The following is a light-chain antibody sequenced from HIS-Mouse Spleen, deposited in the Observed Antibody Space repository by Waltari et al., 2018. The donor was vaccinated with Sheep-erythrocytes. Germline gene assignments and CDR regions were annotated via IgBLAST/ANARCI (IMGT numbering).Light chain of an antibody. J-gene: IGLJ3*02. V-gene: IGLV2-23*01. CDR3: CSYAGSSTPWV. Sequence: QSALTQPASVSGSPGQSITISCTGTSSDVGSYNLVSWYQQHPGKAPKLKIYEGSKRPSGVSHRFAGSKSGNTASLTISGLQAEDESDYYCCSYAGSSTPWVFGGGTKLTVL. CDR2: EGS. CDR1: SSDVGSYNL.